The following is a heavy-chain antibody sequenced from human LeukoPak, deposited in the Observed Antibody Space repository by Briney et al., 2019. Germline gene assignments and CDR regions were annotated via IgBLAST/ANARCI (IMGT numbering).Heavy chain of an antibody. D-gene: IGHD2-2*01. CDR2: ISGSGGST. J-gene: IGHJ4*02. Sequence: GGSLRLSCGASGFTFSGHGMRWVRQAPGKGLEWASGISGSGGSTFYADSVKGRFTISRDNSKNTLYLQMNSLRVEDTAVYYCAKDYCSSTTCFFENWGQGTLVTVSS. CDR1: GFTFSGHG. CDR3: AKDYCSSTTCFFEN. V-gene: IGHV3-23*01.